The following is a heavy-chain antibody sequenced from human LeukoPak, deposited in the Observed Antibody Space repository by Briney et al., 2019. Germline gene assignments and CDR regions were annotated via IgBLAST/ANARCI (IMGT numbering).Heavy chain of an antibody. Sequence: ASVKVSCKVFGNTLTELSMHWVRQAPGKGLESMGGFAPEEGEAIYAQQLQGRLPMNEDKSTDTAYMELSSLTSEDTDVYYCTTGRRYQLYDYWGQGTLVTVSS. V-gene: IGHV1-24*01. J-gene: IGHJ4*02. CDR3: TTGRRYQLYDY. CDR2: FAPEEGEA. D-gene: IGHD1-1*01. CDR1: GNTLTELS.